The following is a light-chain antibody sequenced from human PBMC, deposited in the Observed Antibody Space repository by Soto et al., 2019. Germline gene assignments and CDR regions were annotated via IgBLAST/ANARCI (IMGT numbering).Light chain of an antibody. J-gene: IGLJ2*01. CDR1: TGAVTGGYY. CDR2: STT. V-gene: IGLV7-43*01. CDR3: QLYYGCAERHVV. Sequence: QAVVTQEPSLTVSPGGTVTLTCASSTGAVTGGYYPNWFQQKPGQAPRALIYSTTNKHSWSPARFSGSLLGGKAALTLSGVQPGDEAEYYGQLYYGCAERHVVFGGGTKLTVL.